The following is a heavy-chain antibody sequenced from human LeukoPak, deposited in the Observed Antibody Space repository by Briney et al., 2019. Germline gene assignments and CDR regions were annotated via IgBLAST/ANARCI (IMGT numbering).Heavy chain of an antibody. CDR1: GFTFSNYA. Sequence: GGSLRLSCAASGFTFSNYAMTWVRQAPGKGLEWVSVISGSDGSTYYADSVKGRFTISRDNSKNTVYLQMNSLRADDTAVYYCARSIGYYYTMDVWGQGTTVTVSS. CDR2: ISGSDGST. D-gene: IGHD3-22*01. CDR3: ARSIGYYYTMDV. J-gene: IGHJ6*02. V-gene: IGHV3-23*01.